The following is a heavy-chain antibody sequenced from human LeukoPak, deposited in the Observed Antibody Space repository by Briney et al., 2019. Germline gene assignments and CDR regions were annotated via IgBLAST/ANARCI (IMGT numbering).Heavy chain of an antibody. D-gene: IGHD2/OR15-2a*01. V-gene: IGHV3-48*04. CDR1: GSTFSSYS. Sequence: GGSLRLSCAASGSTFSSYSMNWVRQAPGMGLEWVSYISSSSSTIYYAGSVKGRFTISRDNAKNSLYLQMNSLRAEDTAVYYCARDYYYGFDIWGQGTMVTVSS. CDR3: ARDYYYGFDI. J-gene: IGHJ3*02. CDR2: ISSSSSTI.